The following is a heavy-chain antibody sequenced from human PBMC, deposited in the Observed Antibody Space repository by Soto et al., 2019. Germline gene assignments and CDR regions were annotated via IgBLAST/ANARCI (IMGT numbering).Heavy chain of an antibody. J-gene: IGHJ4*02. V-gene: IGHV1-18*01. CDR2: ISAYNGDT. CDR3: ARTGRFLEWLSTFDY. Sequence: QVQLVQSGAEVAKPGASVKVSCKSSGYTFSDYGISWVRQAPGQGLEWMGWISAYNGDTNYAHKFQGRVTMTTATSTSTAYLELRSLRSDDTAVYYCARTGRFLEWLSTFDYWGQGNLVTVSS. CDR1: GYTFSDYG. D-gene: IGHD3-3*01.